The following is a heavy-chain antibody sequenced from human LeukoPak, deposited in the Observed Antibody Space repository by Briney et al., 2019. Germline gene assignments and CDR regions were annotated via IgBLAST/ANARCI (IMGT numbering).Heavy chain of an antibody. Sequence: GGSLRLSCAASGFTFSSYWMSWVRQAPGKGLEWVANIKQDGSEKYYVDSVKGRFTISRDNAKNSLYLQMNSLRAEDTAVYYCARVRLWFGENNYYYYYGMDVWGQGTTVTVSS. D-gene: IGHD3-10*01. CDR1: GFTFSSYW. V-gene: IGHV3-7*01. CDR2: IKQDGSEK. J-gene: IGHJ6*02. CDR3: ARVRLWFGENNYYYYYGMDV.